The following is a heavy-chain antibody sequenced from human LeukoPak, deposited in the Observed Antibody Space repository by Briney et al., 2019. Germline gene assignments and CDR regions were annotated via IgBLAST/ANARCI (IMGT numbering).Heavy chain of an antibody. D-gene: IGHD6-13*01. CDR3: GRGVAAAGTRARKTYYFDV. CDR2: ISSSRSNT. Sequence: GGSLRLSCAASGFTFSDYNMRWVRQAPGKGLEWVSYISSSRSNTNYADSTKGRSTFSSKSAKHSLYMQMNSRRAEAAAVYYCGRGVAAAGTRARKTYYFDVGGQGNLVTVSS. V-gene: IGHV3-11*06. J-gene: IGHJ4*02. CDR1: GFTFSDYN.